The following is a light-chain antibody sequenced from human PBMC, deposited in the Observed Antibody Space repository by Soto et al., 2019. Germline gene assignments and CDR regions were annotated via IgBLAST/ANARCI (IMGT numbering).Light chain of an antibody. J-gene: IGLJ2*01. CDR2: EVT. CDR1: SSDVGGYNY. CDR3: SSYTSSRTVL. V-gene: IGLV2-14*01. Sequence: QSALTQPASVSGSLGQSITISCTGTSSDVGGYNYVSWYQQHPGKDPRVVIFEVTKRPSGVSSRFSGSKSGNTASLTVSGLQAEDEGDYYCSSYTSSRTVLFGGGTKLTVL.